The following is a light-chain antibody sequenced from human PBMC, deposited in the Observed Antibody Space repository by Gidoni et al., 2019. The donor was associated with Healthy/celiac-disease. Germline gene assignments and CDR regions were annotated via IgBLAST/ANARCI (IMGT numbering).Light chain of an antibody. V-gene: IGKV1-5*01. Sequence: DSQMTQSPSTLSASVGDRVTITCRASQSISSWVAWYQQKPGKAPQLLIYDASSLESGVPSRFSGSGSGTEFTLTISSLQPDDFAPYYCQQYTSYRATFXPXTKVEI. CDR1: QSISSW. CDR2: DAS. CDR3: QQYTSYRAT. J-gene: IGKJ1*01.